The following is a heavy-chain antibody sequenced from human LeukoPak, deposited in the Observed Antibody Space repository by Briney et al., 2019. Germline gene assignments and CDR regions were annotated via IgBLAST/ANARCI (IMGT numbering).Heavy chain of an antibody. Sequence: SETLSLTCTVSGGSISSYYWSWIRQPPGKGLEWTGYIYYSGSTNYNPSLKSRVTISVDTSKNQFSLKLSSVTAADTAVYYCARHIAAAGLAYYYYGMDVWGQGTTVTVSS. CDR1: GGSISSYY. J-gene: IGHJ6*02. D-gene: IGHD6-13*01. CDR3: ARHIAAAGLAYYYYGMDV. CDR2: IYYSGST. V-gene: IGHV4-59*08.